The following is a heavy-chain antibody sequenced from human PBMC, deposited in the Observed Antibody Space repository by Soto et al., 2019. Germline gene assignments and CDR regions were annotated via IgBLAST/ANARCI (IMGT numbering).Heavy chain of an antibody. D-gene: IGHD4-17*01. CDR2: IYWDDDK. CDR3: AHSRDYGGNSYYSSAMDV. CDR1: GFSLSTSGVG. Sequence: QITLKESGPTLVKPTQTLTLTCTFSGFSLSTSGVGVGWIRQPPGKALEWLALIYWDDDKRYSPSLKSRLTITKDTTKNQVVLTLTNMDPVDTTTYYCAHSRDYGGNSYYSSAMDVWSQGTTVTVSS. V-gene: IGHV2-5*02. J-gene: IGHJ6*02.